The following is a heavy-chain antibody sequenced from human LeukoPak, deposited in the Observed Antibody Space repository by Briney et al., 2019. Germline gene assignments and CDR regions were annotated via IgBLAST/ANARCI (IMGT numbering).Heavy chain of an antibody. CDR1: GGTFSSYT. D-gene: IGHD4-11*01. CDR2: IIPILGIA. J-gene: IGHJ4*02. V-gene: IGHV1-69*02. Sequence: SVKVSCKASGGTFSSYTISWLRQAPGQGLEWMGRIIPILGIANYAQKFQGRVTITADKSTGTAYMELSSLRSEDTAVYYCATNLLYSNYVFDYWGQGTLVTVSS. CDR3: ATNLLYSNYVFDY.